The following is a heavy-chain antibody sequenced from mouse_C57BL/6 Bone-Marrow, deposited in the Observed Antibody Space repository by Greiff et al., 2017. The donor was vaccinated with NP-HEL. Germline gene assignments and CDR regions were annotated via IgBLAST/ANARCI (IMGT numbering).Heavy chain of an antibody. CDR1: GYTFTSYD. V-gene: IGHV1-85*01. CDR2: IYPRDGST. J-gene: IGHJ2*01. Sequence: VKLMESGPELVKPGASVKLSCKASGYTFTSYDINWVKQRPGQGLEWIGWIYPRDGSTKYNEKFKGKATLTVDTSSSTAYMELHSLTSEDSAVYFCASPYSNFDYWGQGTTLTVSS. CDR3: ASPYSNFDY. D-gene: IGHD2-5*01.